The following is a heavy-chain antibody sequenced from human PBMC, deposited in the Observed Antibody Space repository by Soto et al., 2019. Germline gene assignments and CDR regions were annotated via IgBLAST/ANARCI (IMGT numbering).Heavy chain of an antibody. CDR2: ISGSGGST. CDR1: GFTFSSYA. J-gene: IGHJ5*02. Sequence: GGSLRLSCAASGFTFSSYAMSWVRQAPGKWLEWVSGISGSGGSTYYADYVKGRFTISSDNPKNTPYLQMNSLRPEDTAVYYCANVGYSSSERYNCFDPWGQGXLVSVYS. V-gene: IGHV3-23*01. D-gene: IGHD6-19*01. CDR3: ANVGYSSSERYNCFDP.